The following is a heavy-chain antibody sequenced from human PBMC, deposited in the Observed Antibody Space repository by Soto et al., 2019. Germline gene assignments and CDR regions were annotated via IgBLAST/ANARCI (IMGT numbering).Heavy chain of an antibody. CDR3: ARDDSFLGAPFHY. CDR2: IYADGAT. D-gene: IGHD3-16*01. V-gene: IGHV3-53*02. Sequence: EVELVETGGGLIQPGGSPRLSCAASGFTVSSSSMSWVRQAPGKGLEWVSLIYADGATYYGDSVKGRFTISRDTSKNTLSLQMTSLRADDTAVYYCARDDSFLGAPFHYWGKGTLVTVSS. J-gene: IGHJ4*02. CDR1: GFTVSSSS.